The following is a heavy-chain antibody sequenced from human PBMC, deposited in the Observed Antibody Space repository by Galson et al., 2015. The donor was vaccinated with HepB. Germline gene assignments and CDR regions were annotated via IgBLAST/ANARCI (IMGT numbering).Heavy chain of an antibody. Sequence: SLRLSCAASGFTFSGSAMHWVRQASGKGLEWVGRIRSKANSYATAYAASVKGRFTISRDDSKNTAYLQMNSLKTEDTAVYYCTPTPNGGYGQWGQGTLVTVSS. V-gene: IGHV3-73*01. CDR2: IRSKANSYAT. CDR1: GFTFSGSA. CDR3: TPTPNGGYGQ. J-gene: IGHJ4*02. D-gene: IGHD2-8*01.